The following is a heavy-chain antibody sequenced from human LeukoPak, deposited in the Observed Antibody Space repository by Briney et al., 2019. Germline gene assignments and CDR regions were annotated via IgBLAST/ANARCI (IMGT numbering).Heavy chain of an antibody. J-gene: IGHJ3*02. D-gene: IGHD3-22*01. Sequence: PSETLSLTCTVSGGSINNYYWTWIRQPPGKGLEWIGEINHSGSTNYNPSLKSRVTISVDTSKNQFSLKLSSVTAADTAVYYCARLHYYDSSDAFDIWGQGTMVTVSS. CDR2: INHSGST. CDR1: GGSINNYY. V-gene: IGHV4-34*01. CDR3: ARLHYYDSSDAFDI.